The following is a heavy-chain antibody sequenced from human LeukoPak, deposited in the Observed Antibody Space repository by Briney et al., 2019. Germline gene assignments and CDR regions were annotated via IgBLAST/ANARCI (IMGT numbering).Heavy chain of an antibody. J-gene: IGHJ4*02. V-gene: IGHV3-66*04. CDR1: GFSISSDY. Sequence: GGSLRLSCAASGFSISSDYMTWVRQAPGKGLEWVSVIYNTGGTKYADSVRGRFTISRDNSKNTLYLQMNSLRVEDTAVYYCAKLREWELPDLFDYWGQGTLVTVSS. CDR3: AKLREWELPDLFDY. CDR2: IYNTGGT. D-gene: IGHD1-26*01.